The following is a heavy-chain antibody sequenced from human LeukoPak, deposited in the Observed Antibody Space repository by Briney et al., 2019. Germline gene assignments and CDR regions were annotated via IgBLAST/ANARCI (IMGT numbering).Heavy chain of an antibody. D-gene: IGHD4-23*01. CDR1: GGSISSSSYY. CDR3: ARGGGNGGGWVGHYYYMDV. J-gene: IGHJ6*03. V-gene: IGHV4-39*07. CDR2: MYHSGSA. Sequence: SETLSLACNVSGGSISSSSYYWGWIRQPPGKGLEWIGSMYHSGSAYYNPSLKSRVTISVDTSKNQFSLNLRSVTAADTAVYYCARGGGNGGGWVGHYYYMDVWGKGTTVTVSS.